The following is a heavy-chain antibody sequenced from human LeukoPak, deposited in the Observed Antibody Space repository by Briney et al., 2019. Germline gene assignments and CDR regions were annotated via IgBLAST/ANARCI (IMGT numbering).Heavy chain of an antibody. CDR2: ISYDGSNK. J-gene: IGHJ4*02. V-gene: IGHV3-30*19. Sequence: GGSLRLSCAASGFTFSSYGMHWVRQAPGKGLEWVAVISYDGSNKYYADSVKGRFTISRDNSKNTLYLQMNSLRAEDTAVYYCARELWFGELLEGPFDYWGQGTLVTVSS. D-gene: IGHD3-10*01. CDR1: GFTFSSYG. CDR3: ARELWFGELLEGPFDY.